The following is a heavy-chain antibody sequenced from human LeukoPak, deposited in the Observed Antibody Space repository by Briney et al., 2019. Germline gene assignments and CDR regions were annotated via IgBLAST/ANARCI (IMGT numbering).Heavy chain of an antibody. D-gene: IGHD1-26*01. V-gene: IGHV3-21*01. CDR1: GFTFSSYS. CDR2: ISSSSSYI. J-gene: IGHJ4*02. CDR3: ARHVWVGATHFDY. Sequence: GGSLRLSCAASGFTFSSYSMNWVRQAPGKGLEWVSSISSSSSYIYYADSVKGRFTVSRDNAKNSLYLQMNSLRAEDTAVYYCARHVWVGATHFDYWGQGTLVTVSS.